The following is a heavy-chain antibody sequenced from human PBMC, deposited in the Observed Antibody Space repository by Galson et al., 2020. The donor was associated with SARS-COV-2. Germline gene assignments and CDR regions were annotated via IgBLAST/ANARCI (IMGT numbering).Heavy chain of an antibody. D-gene: IGHD3-10*02. CDR3: AKRPKLFDMWPYGMYG. J-gene: IGHJ6*02. CDR2: ISYEGSNK. V-gene: IGHV3-30*18. CDR1: GFTFSNYG. Sequence: QLGESLKISCAASGFTFSNYGMHWVRQAPGKGLEWVDVISYEGSNKYYADSVRGRFFISRDNSKNTLYLQMDSLIVEDTAVYYCAKRPKLFDMWPYGMYGWGQGTTVTVSS.